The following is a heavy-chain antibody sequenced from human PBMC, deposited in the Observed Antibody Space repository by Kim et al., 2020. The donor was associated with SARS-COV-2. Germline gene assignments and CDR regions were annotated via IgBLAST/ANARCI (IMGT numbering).Heavy chain of an antibody. CDR2: ISSSGSTI. V-gene: IGHV3-11*01. D-gene: IGHD1-26*01. Sequence: GGSLRLSCAASGFTFSDYYMSWIRQAPGKGLEWVSYISSSGSTIDYADSVKGRFTISRDNAKNSLYLQMNSLRAEDTAVYYCAREREGGSYYPGYYYYYYGMDVSGQRRTVSVSS. J-gene: IGHJ6*02. CDR1: GFTFSDYY. CDR3: AREREGGSYYPGYYYYYYGMDV.